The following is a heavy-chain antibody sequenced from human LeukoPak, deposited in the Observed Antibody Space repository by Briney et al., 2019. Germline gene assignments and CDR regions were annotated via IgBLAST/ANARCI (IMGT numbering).Heavy chain of an antibody. CDR2: ISGSGGST. CDR3: AKASVRDILNWFDP. CDR1: GFTFSSYA. D-gene: IGHD2-15*01. Sequence: GGSLRLSCAASGFTFSSYAMSWVRQAPGKGLEWVSAISGSGGSTYYADSVKGRFTISRDNSKNTLYLQMNNLRAEDTAVYYCAKASVRDILNWFDPWGQGTLVTVSS. V-gene: IGHV3-23*01. J-gene: IGHJ5*02.